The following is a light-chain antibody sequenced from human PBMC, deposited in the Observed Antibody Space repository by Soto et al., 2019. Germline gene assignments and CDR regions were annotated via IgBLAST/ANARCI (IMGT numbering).Light chain of an antibody. Sequence: EVVLTQSPATLSLSPGERATLSYRASQSVSRYLAWYQQKPGQAPRLLIYDASNRATGIPARFSGSGSGTDFTLTISSLEPEDFAVYYCHQRDNGGTFGPGTKVDIK. CDR1: QSVSRY. CDR3: HQRDNGGT. V-gene: IGKV3-11*01. J-gene: IGKJ3*01. CDR2: DAS.